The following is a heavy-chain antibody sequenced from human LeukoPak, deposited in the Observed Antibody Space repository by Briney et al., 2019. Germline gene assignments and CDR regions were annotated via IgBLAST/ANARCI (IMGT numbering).Heavy chain of an antibody. V-gene: IGHV3-23*01. D-gene: IGHD3-10*01. Sequence: PGGSLRLSCAASGFTFSSYAMSWVRQAPGKGLEWVAAISGGGGSTYYADSVKGRFTISRDNSKTTLYLQMNSLRAEDTAVYYCAKDPFVEVRFDPWGQGTLVTVSS. CDR1: GFTFSSYA. CDR3: AKDPFVEVRFDP. CDR2: ISGGGGST. J-gene: IGHJ5*02.